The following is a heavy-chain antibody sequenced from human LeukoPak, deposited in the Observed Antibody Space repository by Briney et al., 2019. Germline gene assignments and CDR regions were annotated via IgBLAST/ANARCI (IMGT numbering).Heavy chain of an antibody. CDR1: GFTCSSYA. D-gene: IGHD1-1*01. CDR3: ARDSATGPYYYYYYYMDV. CDR2: ISSNGGST. J-gene: IGHJ6*03. Sequence: GGSLRLSCAASGFTCSSYAMHWVRQAPGKGLEYVSAISSNGGSTYYANSVKGRFTISRDNSKNTLYLQMGSLRAEDMAVYYCARDSATGPYYYYYYYMDVWGKGTTVTVSS. V-gene: IGHV3-64*01.